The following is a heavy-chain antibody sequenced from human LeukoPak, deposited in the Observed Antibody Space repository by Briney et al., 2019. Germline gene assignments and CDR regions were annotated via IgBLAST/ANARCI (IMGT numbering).Heavy chain of an antibody. Sequence: GGSLRLSCAASGFTFSSYWMHWVRHAPGKGLVRVSRINSDGSSTSYADSVKGRFTISRDNAKNTLYLQMNSLRAEDTAVYYCAREEKVVITPRYYGMDVWGQGTTVTVSS. CDR3: AREEKVVITPRYYGMDV. CDR1: GFTFSSYW. D-gene: IGHD3-22*01. V-gene: IGHV3-74*01. CDR2: INSDGSST. J-gene: IGHJ6*02.